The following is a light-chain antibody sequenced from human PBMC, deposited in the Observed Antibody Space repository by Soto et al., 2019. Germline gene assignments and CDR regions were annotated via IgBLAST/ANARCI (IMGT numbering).Light chain of an antibody. Sequence: QSVLTQPPSASGTPGQRVTISCSGSSSNIGSNYVYWYQQLPGTAPKLLIYRNNQRPSGVPDRFSGSKSGTSASLAISGLPSEDDADYYCAAWDDSLSGWVFGGGTKLTVL. J-gene: IGLJ3*02. CDR3: AAWDDSLSGWV. CDR2: RNN. V-gene: IGLV1-47*01. CDR1: SSNIGSNY.